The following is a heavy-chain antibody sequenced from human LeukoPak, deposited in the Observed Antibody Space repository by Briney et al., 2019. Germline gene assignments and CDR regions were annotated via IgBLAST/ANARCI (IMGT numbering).Heavy chain of an antibody. CDR1: GYTFTSHY. D-gene: IGHD2-15*01. CDR2: INPSGGST. Sequence: ASVKVSCKASGYTFTSHYIHWVRQAPGQGLEWMGIINPSGGSTSYAQKFQGRVTMTRDTSTSTVYMELSSLRSEDTAVYYCARDLTPSKILSHFDYWGQGTLVTVSS. CDR3: ARDLTPSKILSHFDY. V-gene: IGHV1-46*01. J-gene: IGHJ4*02.